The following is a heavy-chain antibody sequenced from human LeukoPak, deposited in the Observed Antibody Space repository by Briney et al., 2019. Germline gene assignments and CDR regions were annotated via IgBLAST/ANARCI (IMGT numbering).Heavy chain of an antibody. V-gene: IGHV3-48*01. CDR1: GFTFSSYS. CDR2: ISSCSSTI. J-gene: IGHJ4*02. Sequence: PGGSLRLSCAASGFTFSSYSMNWVRQAPGKGLEWVSYISSCSSTIYYADSVKGRFTISRDNAKNSLYLQMNSLRAEDTAVYYCARGGDFWSAYFDYWGQGTLVTVSS. D-gene: IGHD3-3*01. CDR3: ARGGDFWSAYFDY.